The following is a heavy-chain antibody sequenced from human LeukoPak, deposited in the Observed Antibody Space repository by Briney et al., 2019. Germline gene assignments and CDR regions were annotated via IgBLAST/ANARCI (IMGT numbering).Heavy chain of an antibody. CDR3: AKEYGSGSSGYYYYGMDV. CDR1: GFTFDDYT. CDR2: ISWDGGST. D-gene: IGHD3-10*01. Sequence: GGSLRLSCAASGFTFDDYTMHWVRQAPGKGLEWVSLISWDGGSTYYADSVKGRFTISRDNSKNSLYLQMNSLRTEDTALYYCAKEYGSGSSGYYYYGMDVWGQGTTVTVSS. J-gene: IGHJ6*02. V-gene: IGHV3-43*01.